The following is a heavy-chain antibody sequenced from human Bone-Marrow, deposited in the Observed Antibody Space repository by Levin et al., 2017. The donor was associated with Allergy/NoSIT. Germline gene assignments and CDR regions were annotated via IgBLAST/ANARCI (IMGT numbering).Heavy chain of an antibody. V-gene: IGHV3-66*01. CDR3: AGGYDSSFYYFQH. CDR1: GFAVSSNY. D-gene: IGHD3-22*01. J-gene: IGHJ1*01. CDR2: IYSGGTT. Sequence: SCAASGFAVSSNYMNWVRQAPGQGLAWVSVIYSGGTTHYADSVKGRFTISRDNLKNTVYLQMNSLRAEDTAVYYCAGGYDSSFYYFQHWGQGTTVTVSS.